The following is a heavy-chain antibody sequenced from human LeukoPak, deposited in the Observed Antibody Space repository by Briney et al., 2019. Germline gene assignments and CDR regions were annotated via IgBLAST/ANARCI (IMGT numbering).Heavy chain of an antibody. CDR2: ISGSGGST. Sequence: PGGSLRLSCAASGFTFSSYAMSWVRQAPGKGLEWVSAISGSGGSTYYADSVKGRFTISRDNSKNTLYLQMNSLRAEDTAVYYCAKAKLAGYSSSSDYWGQGTLVTVSS. V-gene: IGHV3-23*01. CDR3: AKAKLAGYSSSSDY. J-gene: IGHJ4*02. D-gene: IGHD6-6*01. CDR1: GFTFSSYA.